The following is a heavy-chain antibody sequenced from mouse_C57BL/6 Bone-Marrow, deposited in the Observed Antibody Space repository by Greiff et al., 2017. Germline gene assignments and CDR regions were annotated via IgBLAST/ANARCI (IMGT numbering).Heavy chain of an antibody. Sequence: VQLQESGAELARPGASVKLSCKASGYTFTSYGISWVKQRTGQGLEWIGEIYPRSGNTYYNEKFKGKATLTADKSSSTAYMELRSLTSEDSAVYFCAKRPYYYGSSPLAMDYWGQGTSVTVSS. J-gene: IGHJ4*01. CDR2: IYPRSGNT. V-gene: IGHV1-81*01. D-gene: IGHD1-1*01. CDR3: AKRPYYYGSSPLAMDY. CDR1: GYTFTSYG.